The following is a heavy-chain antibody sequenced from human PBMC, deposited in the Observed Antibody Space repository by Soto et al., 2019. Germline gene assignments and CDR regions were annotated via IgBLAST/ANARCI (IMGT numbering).Heavy chain of an antibody. CDR1: GGTFSSYA. CDR3: ARGRHDYDXXXXGXXXXXXYGMDV. Sequence: QVQLVQSGAEVKKPGSSXKVSCKASGGTFSSYAISWVRQAPGQGLEWMGGIIPIFGTANYAQKFQGRVTITADESTSTAYMELSSLRSEDTAVYYCARGRHDYDXXXXGXXXXXXYGMDVWGQGTTVTVSS. CDR2: IIPIFGTA. D-gene: IGHD3-16*01. V-gene: IGHV1-69*12. J-gene: IGHJ6*02.